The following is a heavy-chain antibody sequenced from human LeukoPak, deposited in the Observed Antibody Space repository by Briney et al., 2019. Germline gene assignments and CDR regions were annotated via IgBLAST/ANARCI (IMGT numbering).Heavy chain of an antibody. CDR2: IYSGGST. D-gene: IGHD3-22*01. Sequence: PGGSLRLSCAASGFTVSSNYMSWVRQAPGKGLEWVSVIYSGGSTYYADSVKGRFTISRDNSKNTLCLQMNSLRAEDTAVYYCARAISGDSSGYYTDHDAFDIWGQGTMVTVSS. V-gene: IGHV3-53*01. CDR3: ARAISGDSSGYYTDHDAFDI. J-gene: IGHJ3*02. CDR1: GFTVSSNY.